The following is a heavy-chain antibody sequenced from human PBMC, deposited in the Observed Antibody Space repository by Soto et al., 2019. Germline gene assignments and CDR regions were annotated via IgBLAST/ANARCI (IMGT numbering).Heavy chain of an antibody. CDR3: ARYRKIRGTNWYFDL. CDR1: GFTFSDRF. V-gene: IGHV3-11*06. CDR2: ISNSGHHT. Sequence: QVHLVESGGGLVKPGGSLRLSCSASGFTFSDRFMSWIRQAPGKGLEWFSCISNSGHHTSFANSVKVRSTISRDNAKNSLYLQMNGLRVEDTALYYCARYRKIRGTNWYFDLWGRGTLVTGSS. D-gene: IGHD3-10*01. J-gene: IGHJ2*01.